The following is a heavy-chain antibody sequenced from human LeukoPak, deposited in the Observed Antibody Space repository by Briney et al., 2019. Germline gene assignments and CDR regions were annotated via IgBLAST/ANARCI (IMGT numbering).Heavy chain of an antibody. J-gene: IGHJ4*02. D-gene: IGHD2-2*02. Sequence: SETLSLTCTVSGGSISSYYWSWIRQPAGKGLEWIGRIYTSGSTNYNPSPKSRVTMSVDTSKNQFSLRLSSVTAADTAVYYCARDSSSTSCYNFIAVTTCPYFDYWGQGTLVTVSS. V-gene: IGHV4-4*07. CDR3: ARDSSSTSCYNFIAVTTCPYFDY. CDR2: IYTSGST. CDR1: GGSISSYY.